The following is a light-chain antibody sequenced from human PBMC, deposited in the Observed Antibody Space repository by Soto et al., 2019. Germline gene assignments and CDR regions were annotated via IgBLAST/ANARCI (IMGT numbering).Light chain of an antibody. CDR2: DAS. J-gene: IGKJ4*01. CDR1: QDISDY. CDR3: QQYDNVPT. Sequence: DIQMTQSPSSLSASVGDRVTITCQASQDISDYLNWYQQKPGKAPKLLIYDASTLERGVPLRFSGRGSGTDFTFTISSLQPEDIATYYCQQYDNVPTFGGGTKVEIQ. V-gene: IGKV1-33*01.